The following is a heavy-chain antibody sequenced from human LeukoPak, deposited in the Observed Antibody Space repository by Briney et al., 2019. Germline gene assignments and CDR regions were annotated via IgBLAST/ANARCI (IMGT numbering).Heavy chain of an antibody. D-gene: IGHD4-17*01. V-gene: IGHV3-33*06. CDR1: GFTFSSYG. CDR2: IWYDGSNK. J-gene: IGHJ4*02. Sequence: GRSLRLSCAASGFTFSSYGMQWVRQAPGKGLDWVAGIWYDGSNKNYADSVKGRFTISRDNSKNTLFLQMDSLRAEDTAIYYCAKDDDDGDHVVVDHWGQGTLVTVSS. CDR3: AKDDDDGDHVVVDH.